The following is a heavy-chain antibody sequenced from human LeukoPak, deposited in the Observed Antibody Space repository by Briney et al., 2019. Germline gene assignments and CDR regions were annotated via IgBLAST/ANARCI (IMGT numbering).Heavy chain of an antibody. V-gene: IGHV3-48*01. CDR2: ISSSSSTI. CDR1: GFTFSSYS. J-gene: IGHJ4*02. CDR3: ARDGGIVVVPAATYFDY. D-gene: IGHD2-2*01. Sequence: GGSLRLSCAASGFTFSSYSMNWVRQAPGKGLEWVSYISSSSSTIYYADSVKGRFTISRDNAKNSLYLQMNSLRAEDTAVCYCARDGGIVVVPAATYFDYWGQGTLVTVSS.